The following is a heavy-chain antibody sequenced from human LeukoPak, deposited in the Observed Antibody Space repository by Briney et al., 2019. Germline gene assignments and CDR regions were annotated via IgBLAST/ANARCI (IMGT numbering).Heavy chain of an antibody. D-gene: IGHD6-19*01. J-gene: IGHJ4*02. CDR2: INPNSGGT. V-gene: IGHV1-2*02. CDR3: ARDRKKAVAGSNWDPHY. CDR1: GYTFTGYY. Sequence: ASVKVSCKASGYTFTGYYMHWVRQAPGQGLEWMGWINPNSGGTNYAQKFQGRVTMTRDASISTAYMELSRLRSDDTAVYYCARDRKKAVAGSNWDPHYWGQGTLVTVSS.